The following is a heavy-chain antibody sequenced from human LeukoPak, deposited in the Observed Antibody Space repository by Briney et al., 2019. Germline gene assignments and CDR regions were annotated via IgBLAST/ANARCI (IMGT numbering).Heavy chain of an antibody. CDR3: AREVVSVVVPAALYYYYGMDV. V-gene: IGHV5-10-1*01. J-gene: IGHJ6*02. D-gene: IGHD2-2*01. CDR1: GYSFTSYW. Sequence: PGESLKISCKGSGYSFTSYWISWVRQMPGKGLEWMGRIDPSDSYTNYSPSFQGHVTISADKSISTAYLQWSSLKASDTAMYYCAREVVSVVVPAALYYYYGMDVWGQGTTVTVSS. CDR2: IDPSDSYT.